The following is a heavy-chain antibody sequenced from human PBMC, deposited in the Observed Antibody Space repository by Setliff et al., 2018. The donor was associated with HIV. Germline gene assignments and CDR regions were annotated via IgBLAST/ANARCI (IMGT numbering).Heavy chain of an antibody. CDR3: ARDRSNWNYGKNYLDV. J-gene: IGHJ6*03. CDR1: GGSVSGYY. CDR2: IDHSGST. Sequence: SETLSLTCAVYGGSVSGYYWSWIRQPPGKGLEWIGEIDHSGSTNYNPSLKSRVTISVDTSKNQFSLKLSSVTAADTAVYYCARDRSNWNYGKNYLDVWGKGTTVTVSS. V-gene: IGHV4-34*01. D-gene: IGHD1-7*01.